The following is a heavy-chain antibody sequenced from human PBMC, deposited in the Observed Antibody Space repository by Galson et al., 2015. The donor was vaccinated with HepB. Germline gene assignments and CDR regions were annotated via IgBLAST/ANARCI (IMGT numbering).Heavy chain of an antibody. CDR2: ISHDGSNK. Sequence: SLRLSCAASGFTFSSYAMHWVRQAPGKGLEWVAVISHDGSNKYYADSVKGRFTISRGNSKNTLYLQMNSLRVEDTAVYYCARSTYYYDSSGKGGAFDIWGQGTMVTVSS. CDR1: GFTFSSYA. V-gene: IGHV3-30-3*01. J-gene: IGHJ3*02. D-gene: IGHD3-22*01. CDR3: ARSTYYYDSSGKGGAFDI.